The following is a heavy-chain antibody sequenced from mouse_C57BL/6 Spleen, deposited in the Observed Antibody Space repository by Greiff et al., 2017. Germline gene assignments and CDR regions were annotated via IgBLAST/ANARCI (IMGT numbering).Heavy chain of an antibody. CDR3: ARPMVRGYFDV. Sequence: DVKLVESGGGLVQPGGSLKLSCAASGIDFSRYWMSWVRRAPGKGLDWIGVINPDSSTINYAPSLKDKFIISRDNAKNTLYLQMSKVRSEDTALYYCARPMVRGYFDVWGTGTTVTVSS. CDR2: INPDSSTI. D-gene: IGHD2-3*01. J-gene: IGHJ1*03. CDR1: GIDFSRYW. V-gene: IGHV4-1*01.